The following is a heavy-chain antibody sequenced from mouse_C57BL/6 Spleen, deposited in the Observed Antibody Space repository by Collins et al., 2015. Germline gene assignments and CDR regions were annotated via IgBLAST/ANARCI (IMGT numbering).Heavy chain of an antibody. V-gene: IGHV3-6*01. D-gene: IGHD2-5*01. Sequence: DVQLQESGPGLVKLLSLCLSPALSLATPSTSGYYWNWIRQFPGNKLEWMGYISYDGSNNYNPSLKNRISITRDTSKNQFFLKLNSVTTEDTATYYCARESNYGFSWFAYWGQGTLVTVSA. CDR2: ISYDGSN. CDR1: ATPSTSGYY. J-gene: IGHJ3*01. CDR3: ARESNYGFSWFAY.